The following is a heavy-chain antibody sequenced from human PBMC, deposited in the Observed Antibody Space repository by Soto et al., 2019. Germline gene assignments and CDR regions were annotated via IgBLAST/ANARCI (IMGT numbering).Heavy chain of an antibody. D-gene: IGHD2-15*01. CDR2: IYYSGTT. Sequence: QMQLQESGPGLVNPSETLSLSCIVSGGSISSYYWSWIRQSPGRGLAWIGYIYYSGTTMYNPSLKTRVTISVNTSMNQFLLKLSSVTAADTAIYYCARQSRYCRNANCKTYFDPWGQGTLVTVSS. CDR3: ARQSRYCRNANCKTYFDP. V-gene: IGHV4-59*08. J-gene: IGHJ5*02. CDR1: GGSISSYY.